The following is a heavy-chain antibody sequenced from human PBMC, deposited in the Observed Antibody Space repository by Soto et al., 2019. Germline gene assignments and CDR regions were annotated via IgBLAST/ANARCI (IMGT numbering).Heavy chain of an antibody. CDR1: GFTFSSYA. CDR3: AKDRYGGNSGPFAY. J-gene: IGHJ4*02. V-gene: IGHV3-23*01. Sequence: PXXSLRLSFAASGFTFSSYAMRWVPQAPGKGLEWVSAISGSGGSTYYADSVKGRFTISRDNSKNTLYLQMNSLRAEDTAVYYCAKDRYGGNSGPFAYWGQGTLVTVSS. CDR2: ISGSGGST. D-gene: IGHD2-21*02.